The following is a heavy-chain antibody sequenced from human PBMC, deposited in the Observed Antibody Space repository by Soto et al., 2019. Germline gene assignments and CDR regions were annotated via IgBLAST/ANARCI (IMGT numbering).Heavy chain of an antibody. Sequence: EVQLVESGGGLVQPGGSLRLSCAASGFTFSSYWMSWVRQAPGKGLEWVANIKQDGSEKYYVDSVKGRFTISRDNAKNSLYLQMNSLRAEDTAVYYCARDLHDYDFWSGYHSSFDYWGQGTLFTVSS. CDR1: GFTFSSYW. CDR2: IKQDGSEK. D-gene: IGHD3-3*01. CDR3: ARDLHDYDFWSGYHSSFDY. J-gene: IGHJ4*02. V-gene: IGHV3-7*03.